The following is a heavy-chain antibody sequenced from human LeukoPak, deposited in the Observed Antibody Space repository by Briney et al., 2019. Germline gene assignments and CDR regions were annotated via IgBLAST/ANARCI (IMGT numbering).Heavy chain of an antibody. Sequence: PSETLSLTCTVSGGSISSYYWSWIRQPPGKGLEWIGYIYYSGSTNYNPSLKSRVTTSVDTSKNQFSLKLSSVTAADTAVYYCARGGYSSGQVDYWGQGTLVTVSS. V-gene: IGHV4-59*01. D-gene: IGHD6-19*01. J-gene: IGHJ4*02. CDR1: GGSISSYY. CDR3: ARGGYSSGQVDY. CDR2: IYYSGST.